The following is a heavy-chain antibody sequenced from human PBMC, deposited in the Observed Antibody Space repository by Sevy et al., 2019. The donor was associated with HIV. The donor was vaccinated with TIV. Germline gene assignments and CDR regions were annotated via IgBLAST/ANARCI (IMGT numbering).Heavy chain of an antibody. CDR1: GFTFSSYW. Sequence: GGSLRLSCAASGFTFSSYWMHWVRQAPGKGLVWVSRINSDGSSTSYADSVKGRFTISRDNAKNTLYLQMNSLRAEDTAVYYCARDGTVVVPAAMGWDYYYGMDVWGQGTTVTVSS. V-gene: IGHV3-74*01. CDR2: INSDGSST. J-gene: IGHJ6*02. D-gene: IGHD2-2*01. CDR3: ARDGTVVVPAAMGWDYYYGMDV.